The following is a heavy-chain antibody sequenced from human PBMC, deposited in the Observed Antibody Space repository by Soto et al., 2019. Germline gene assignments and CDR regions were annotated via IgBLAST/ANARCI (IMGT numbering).Heavy chain of an antibody. CDR2: ISSSSSTI. CDR1: GFTFSSYS. D-gene: IGHD2-15*01. Sequence: EVQLVESGGGLVQPGGSLRLSCAASGFTFSSYSMNWVRQAPGKGLEWVSYISSSSSTIYYADSVKGRFTISRDNAKNSLYLQMNSLRDEDTAVYYCARAGGGSRTYYYYYGIDVWGQGTTVTVSS. J-gene: IGHJ6*02. V-gene: IGHV3-48*02. CDR3: ARAGGGSRTYYYYYGIDV.